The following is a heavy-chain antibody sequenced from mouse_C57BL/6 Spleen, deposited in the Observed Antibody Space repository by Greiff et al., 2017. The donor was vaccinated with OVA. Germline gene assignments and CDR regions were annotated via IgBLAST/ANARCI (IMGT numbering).Heavy chain of an antibody. D-gene: IGHD2-4*01. CDR3: AGGRDYDGAWFAY. V-gene: IGHV1-75*01. CDR1: GYTFTDYY. CDR2: IFPGSGST. J-gene: IGHJ3*01. Sequence: VQLQQSGPELVKPGASVKISCTASGYTFTDYYINWVKQRPGQGLEWIGWIFPGSGSTYYNEKFKGKATLTVDTSSSTAYLLLSSLTSEDSAVYFCAGGRDYDGAWFAYWGQGTLVTVSA.